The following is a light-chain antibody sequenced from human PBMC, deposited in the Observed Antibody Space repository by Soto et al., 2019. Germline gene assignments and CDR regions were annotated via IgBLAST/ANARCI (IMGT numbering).Light chain of an antibody. V-gene: IGKV3-15*01. CDR3: QQYNDWPLT. CDR1: QSVSSY. Sequence: EIVLTQSPATLSLSPGERATLSCRASQSVSSYLAWYQQKPGQAPRLLIYGAFTRATGIPARSSGTGSGTEFTLTISSLQSEDFALYYCQQYNDWPLTFGQGTKVDIK. J-gene: IGKJ1*01. CDR2: GAF.